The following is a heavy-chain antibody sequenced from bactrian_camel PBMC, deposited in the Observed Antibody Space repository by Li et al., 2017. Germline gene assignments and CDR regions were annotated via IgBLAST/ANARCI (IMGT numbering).Heavy chain of an antibody. CDR1: GDSYSTGC. CDR2: IDGDNTT. D-gene: IGHD7*01. CDR3: AAVFGTCVGSHLIHDSDDSRGRWFYQH. V-gene: IGHV3S53*01. J-gene: IGHJ4*01. Sequence: HVQLVESGGDSVQAGESLRLSCVVSGDSYSTGCMAWYRRAPGKERLGVAAIDGDNTTEYVGSVKGRFTISHDVAKNTLYLQMNSLTPEDTGTYYCAAVFGTCVGSHLIHDSDDSRGRWFYQHWGQGTQVTVS.